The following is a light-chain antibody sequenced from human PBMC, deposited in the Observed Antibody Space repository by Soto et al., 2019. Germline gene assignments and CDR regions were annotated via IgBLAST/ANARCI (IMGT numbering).Light chain of an antibody. CDR1: QSVSSRY. V-gene: IGKV3-20*01. CDR2: GAS. Sequence: EIVLTQSPGTLSLSPGERATLSCRASQSVSSRYLAWFQQKPGQAPRLLIYGASNRATGIPDRFSGSGSGTDFTLTVSRLEPEDFAVYYCQQYGSSPPITFGQGTRLEIK. J-gene: IGKJ5*01. CDR3: QQYGSSPPIT.